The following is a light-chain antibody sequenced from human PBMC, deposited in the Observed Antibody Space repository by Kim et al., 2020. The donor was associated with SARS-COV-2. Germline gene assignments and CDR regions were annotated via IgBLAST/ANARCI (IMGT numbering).Light chain of an antibody. J-gene: IGLJ1*01. V-gene: IGLV2-14*04. CDR2: DVI. CDR3: SSYTSSSTYV. CDR1: SSDVGGYNH. Sequence: QSSTLSCTGTSSDVGGYNHVSWYQQHPGKAPKLMIYDVIKRPSGVSNRFSGSKSGNTASLTISGLQAEDEADYYCSSYTSSSTYVFGTGTKVTVL.